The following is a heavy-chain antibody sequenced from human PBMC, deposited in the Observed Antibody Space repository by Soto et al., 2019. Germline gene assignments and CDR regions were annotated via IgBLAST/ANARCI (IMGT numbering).Heavy chain of an antibody. J-gene: IGHJ4*02. D-gene: IGHD5-18*01. V-gene: IGHV4-59*08. Sequence: SETLSLTCTVSGGSISSYYWSWIRQPPGKGLEWIGYIYYSGSTNYNPSLKSRVTISVDTSKNQFSLKLSFVTAADTAVYYCARVDTAMADEELNFDYWGQGTLVTVSS. CDR3: ARVDTAMADEELNFDY. CDR1: GGSISSYY. CDR2: IYYSGST.